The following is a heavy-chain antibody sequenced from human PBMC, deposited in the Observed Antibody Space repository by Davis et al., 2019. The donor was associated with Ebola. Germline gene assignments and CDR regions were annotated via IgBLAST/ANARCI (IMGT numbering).Heavy chain of an antibody. D-gene: IGHD3-10*01. CDR2: IYHSGDT. Sequence: PGGSLRLSCAASGFTFSGHWSWVRQPPGKGLEWIGEIYHSGDTNYNPSLKSRVTISVDRSKNHFSLKLSSVTAADTAVYYCARVRGGMDVWGQGTTVTVSS. CDR1: GFTFSGH. CDR3: ARVRGGMDV. V-gene: IGHV4-4*02. J-gene: IGHJ6*02.